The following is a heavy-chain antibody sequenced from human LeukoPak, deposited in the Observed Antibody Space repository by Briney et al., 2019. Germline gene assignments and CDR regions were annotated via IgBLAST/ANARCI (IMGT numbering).Heavy chain of an antibody. J-gene: IGHJ5*02. CDR2: INTITGVP. CDR3: ARGSGTYPSLYYWFDP. V-gene: IGHV7-4-1*02. D-gene: IGHD3-10*01. CDR1: GYTFTSYG. Sequence: SVKVSCKASGYTFTSYGISWVRQAPGQGLEWLGWINTITGVPTYAQGFTGRFVFSLDTSVSTAYLQISSLKAEDTAVYYCARGSGTYPSLYYWFDPWGQGTLVIVSS.